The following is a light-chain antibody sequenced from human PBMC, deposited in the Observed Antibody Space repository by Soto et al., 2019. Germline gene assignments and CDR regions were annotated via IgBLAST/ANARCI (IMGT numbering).Light chain of an antibody. CDR3: QQYNSYSYT. Sequence: DIQMTQSPSTLSASVGDRVTITCRASQSISSWLAWYQQKPGKAPNLLIYDASSLEGGVPSRFSGSGSWTEFTLTISSLQPDDYATYYCQQYNSYSYTFGQGTKLEIK. CDR1: QSISSW. J-gene: IGKJ2*01. CDR2: DAS. V-gene: IGKV1-5*01.